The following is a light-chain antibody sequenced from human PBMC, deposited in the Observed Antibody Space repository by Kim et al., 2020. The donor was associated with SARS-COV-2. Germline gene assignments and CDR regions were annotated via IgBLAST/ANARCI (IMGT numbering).Light chain of an antibody. CDR2: RNN. CDR3: SAWDSSLNAWV. J-gene: IGLJ3*02. V-gene: IGLV10-54*04. CDR1: NNKVGTQG. Sequence: RQTATLTCTGNNNKVGTQGAAWLQQHQGHPPKLLSYRNNNRPSGISERFSASRSGDTASLPITGLQPEDETDYYCSAWDSSLNAWVFGGGTKLTV.